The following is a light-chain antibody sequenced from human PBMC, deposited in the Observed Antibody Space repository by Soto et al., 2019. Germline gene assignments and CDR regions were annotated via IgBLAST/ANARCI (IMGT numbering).Light chain of an antibody. CDR2: KAS. CDR1: QSISSW. V-gene: IGKV1-5*03. CDR3: QQYNSMG. J-gene: IGKJ1*01. Sequence: DIQMTQSPSTLSASVGDRVTITCRASQSISSWLAWYQQKPGKAPKLLIYKASSLESGVPSRFSGSGSGTEFTLTISSLQPDDFATYYCQQYNSMGFGQGTKV.